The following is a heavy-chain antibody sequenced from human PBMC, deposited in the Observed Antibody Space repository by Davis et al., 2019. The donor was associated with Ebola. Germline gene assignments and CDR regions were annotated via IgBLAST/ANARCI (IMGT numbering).Heavy chain of an antibody. Sequence: PGGSLRLSCAASGFTFSNFHIHWVRQPPGKGLVWVARIDPDGTGTNYADSVKGRFTISRDNAKNTLSLQMNSLRVEDTAVYYCVRDSGYYSYDYWGHGTLVTVSS. V-gene: IGHV3-74*01. D-gene: IGHD5-12*01. CDR1: GFTFSNFH. J-gene: IGHJ4*01. CDR3: VRDSGYYSYDY. CDR2: IDPDGTGT.